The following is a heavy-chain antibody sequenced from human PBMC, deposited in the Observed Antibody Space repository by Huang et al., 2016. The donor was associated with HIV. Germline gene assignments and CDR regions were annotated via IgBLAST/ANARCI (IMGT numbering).Heavy chain of an antibody. V-gene: IGHV3-30*18. J-gene: IGHJ5*02. D-gene: IGHD2-15*01. CDR1: GFIFSNFG. Sequence: QVQLVESGGGVVQPGTSLRLSCAASGFIFSNFGMHGVRQAPGKGLEGVAVISYDGRSDRYEEYVKGRFTISRDNDKNTLSLEMNRLRHDDTAVYYCAKESRWFSDFDQWGQGTLVTVSS. CDR2: ISYDGRSD. CDR3: AKESRWFSDFDQ.